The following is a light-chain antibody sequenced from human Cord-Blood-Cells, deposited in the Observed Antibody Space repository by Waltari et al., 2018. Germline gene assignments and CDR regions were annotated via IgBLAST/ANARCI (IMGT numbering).Light chain of an antibody. CDR2: EVS. CDR1: SSDVGGYNY. Sequence: QSALTQPASVSGSPGQSITISCTGTSSDVGGYNYVSWYQQHPGKAPKLMIYEVSNRPSGVSNRFSCSKSNNTTSLTISGLQAEDEADYYCISYTSSSTLVFSGGTKLTVL. CDR3: ISYTSSSTLV. J-gene: IGLJ2*01. V-gene: IGLV2-14*01.